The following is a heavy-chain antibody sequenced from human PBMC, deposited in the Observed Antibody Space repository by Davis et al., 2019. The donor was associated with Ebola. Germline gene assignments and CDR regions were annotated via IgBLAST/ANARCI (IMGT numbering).Heavy chain of an antibody. CDR1: GGTFSSYA. V-gene: IGHV1-69*13. D-gene: IGHD6-6*01. CDR2: IIPIFGTA. Sequence: SVKVSCKASGGTFSSYAISWVRQAPGQGLEWMGGIIPIFGTANYAQKFQGRVTITADESTSTAYMELSSLRSEDTAVYYCARDPGPPIPSSIAARTQYYYYGMDVWGQGTTVTVSS. J-gene: IGHJ6*02. CDR3: ARDPGPPIPSSIAARTQYYYYGMDV.